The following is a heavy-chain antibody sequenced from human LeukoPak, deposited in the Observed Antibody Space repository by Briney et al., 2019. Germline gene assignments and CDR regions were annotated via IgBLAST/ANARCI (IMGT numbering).Heavy chain of an antibody. J-gene: IGHJ5*02. CDR1: GFTFSGYW. CDR3: ARDPRNKGFDP. V-gene: IGHV3-74*03. D-gene: IGHD1/OR15-1a*01. Sequence: PGGSLRLSCAASGFTFSGYWMHWARQSPGKGLVWVSCINGDGSDTPYADSVKGRFTISRDNAKNTQYLQMNSLRVEDTAVYYCARDPRNKGFDPWGQGTLVTVSS. CDR2: INGDGSDT.